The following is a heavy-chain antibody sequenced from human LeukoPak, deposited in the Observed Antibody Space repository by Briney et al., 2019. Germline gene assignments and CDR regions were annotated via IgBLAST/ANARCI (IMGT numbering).Heavy chain of an antibody. CDR1: GYTFTGYY. CDR2: INPNSGGT. D-gene: IGHD3-22*01. V-gene: IGHV1-2*02. CDR3: ARDGSYYDSSGYLRY. Sequence: ASVKVSCKASGYTFTGYYMHWVRQAPGQGLEWMGWINPNSGGTNYAQKFQGRVAMTRDTSISTAYMELSRLRSDDTAVYYCARDGSYYDSSGYLRYWGQGTLVTVSS. J-gene: IGHJ4*02.